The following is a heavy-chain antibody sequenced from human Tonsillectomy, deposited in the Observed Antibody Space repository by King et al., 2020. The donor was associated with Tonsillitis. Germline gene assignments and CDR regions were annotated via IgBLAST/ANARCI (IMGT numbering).Heavy chain of an antibody. CDR3: ARGSLTIFGVAPHY. CDR2: INHSGST. J-gene: IGHJ4*02. V-gene: IGHV4-34*01. CDR1: GGSFSTYY. D-gene: IGHD3-3*01. Sequence: VQLQQWGAGLLKPSETLSLTCAVYGGSFSTYYWSWIRQPPGKGLEWIGEINHSGSTNYNPSLKRRVTISVDTSKNHFSLKVSSVTAADTALYYCARGSLTIFGVAPHYWGQGTLVTVSS.